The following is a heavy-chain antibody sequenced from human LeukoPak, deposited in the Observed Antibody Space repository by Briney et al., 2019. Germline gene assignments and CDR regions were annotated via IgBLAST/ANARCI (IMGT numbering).Heavy chain of an antibody. CDR2: IKQDGSEE. D-gene: IGHD6-19*01. CDR3: AGGAGWLIDY. Sequence: PGGSLRLSCAASGLTFSSYWMNWVRQAPGKGLEWVTNIKQDGSEEHYVDSVKGRFTTSRDNAKNSVYLQMNSLRAEDTAMYYCAGGAGWLIDYWGQGALVTVSS. J-gene: IGHJ4*02. CDR1: GLTFSSYW. V-gene: IGHV3-7*03.